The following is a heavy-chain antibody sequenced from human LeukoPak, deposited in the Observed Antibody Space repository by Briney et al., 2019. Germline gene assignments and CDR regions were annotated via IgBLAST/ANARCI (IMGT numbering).Heavy chain of an antibody. D-gene: IGHD7-27*01. CDR1: GGSIRGYY. CDR2: IHYTGAT. J-gene: IGHJ2*01. V-gene: IGHV4-34*01. Sequence: AETLSLTCAVSGGSIRGYYWSWIRQPPGKGLEWIGEIHYTGATNYKPSLKSRVTISGDPSKNQVSLRVSSVTAADTAVYYCARGVLGPYYFDLWGRGTLVTVSS. CDR3: ARGVLGPYYFDL.